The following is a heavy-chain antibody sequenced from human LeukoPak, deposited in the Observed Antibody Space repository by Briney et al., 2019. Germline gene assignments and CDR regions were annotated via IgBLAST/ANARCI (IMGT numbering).Heavy chain of an antibody. CDR3: ARVGSSNWQLFDY. J-gene: IGHJ4*02. D-gene: IGHD6-13*01. CDR1: GYTFTDFY. V-gene: IGHV1-2*02. Sequence: ASVKVSCKASGYTFTDFYRYWVRQAPGQGLEWMGWIDPNSGGTGYAQKFQGRVTMTRDTSISTAYMELSSLRSDDTAVYYCARVGSSNWQLFDYWGQGTLVTVSS. CDR2: IDPNSGGT.